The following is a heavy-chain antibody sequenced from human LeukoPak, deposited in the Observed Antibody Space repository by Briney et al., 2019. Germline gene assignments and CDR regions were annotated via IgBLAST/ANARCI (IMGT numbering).Heavy chain of an antibody. CDR1: GFTVGSNY. CDR3: ARAYSYYYYYMDV. J-gene: IGHJ6*03. CDR2: IYYSGST. V-gene: IGHV4-59*02. D-gene: IGHD5-12*01. Sequence: GSLRLSCAASGFTVGSNYMSWIRQPPGKGLEWIGYIYYSGSTNYNPSLKSRVTISVDTSKNQFSLKLTSVTAADTAVYYCARAYSYYYYYMDVWGKGTTVTVSS.